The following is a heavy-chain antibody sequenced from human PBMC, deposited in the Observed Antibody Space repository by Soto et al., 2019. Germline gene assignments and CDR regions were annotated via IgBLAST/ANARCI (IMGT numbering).Heavy chain of an antibody. CDR3: ARGGSYRTLRDYYYYMDV. V-gene: IGHV1-2*04. J-gene: IGHJ6*03. CDR1: GYTFTGYY. D-gene: IGHD3-16*02. Sequence: ASVKVSCKASGYTFTGYYMHWVRQAPGQGLEWMGWINPNSGGTNYAQKFQGWVTMTRDTSISTAYMELSRLRSDDTAVYYCARGGSYRTLRDYYYYMDVWGKGTTVTVSS. CDR2: INPNSGGT.